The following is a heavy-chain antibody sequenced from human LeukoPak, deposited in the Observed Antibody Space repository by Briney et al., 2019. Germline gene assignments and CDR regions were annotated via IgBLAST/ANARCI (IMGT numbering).Heavy chain of an antibody. V-gene: IGHV3-9*01. CDR1: GFTFDDYA. J-gene: IGHJ4*02. CDR2: ISWNSGSI. Sequence: GGSLRLSCAASGFTFDDYAMHWVRQAPGKGLEWVSGISWNSGSIGYADSVKGRFTISRDNAKNSLYLQMNSLRVEDTAVYYCARGFGAAAAVLDWGQGTLVTVSS. D-gene: IGHD3-3*01. CDR3: ARGFGAAAAVLD.